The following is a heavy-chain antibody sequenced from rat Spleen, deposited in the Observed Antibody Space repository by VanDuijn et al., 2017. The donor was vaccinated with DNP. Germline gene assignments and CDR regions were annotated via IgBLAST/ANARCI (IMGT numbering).Heavy chain of an antibody. CDR2: INTDGGRN. V-gene: IGHV5-58*01. Sequence: EVQLVETGGGLVQPGRSLKLSCVASGFTFRTYWMFWIRQAPGKGLEWVASINTDGGRNYYSDSVKGRFTISRDNAESSLYLQMNSLKSEDTATYYCARQGAIYAMDAWGQGTSVTVSS. J-gene: IGHJ4*01. CDR1: GFTFRTYW. CDR3: ARQGAIYAMDA.